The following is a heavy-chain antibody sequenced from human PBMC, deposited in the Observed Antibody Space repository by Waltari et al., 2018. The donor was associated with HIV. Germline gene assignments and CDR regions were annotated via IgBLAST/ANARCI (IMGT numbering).Heavy chain of an antibody. CDR3: VKGVTYDILTGYSPLDS. V-gene: IGHV3-23*01. CDR1: ESTLSTSA. Sequence: EAQLLESGGGLVRPGRSLRLSCAASESTLSTSAISWVRQAPGKGLEWVSSISGDGTATYYADSVKGRLTISRDNSNNTLYLQMNNLRGGDTAVYYCVKGVTYDILTGYSPLDSWGQGTLVTVSS. J-gene: IGHJ4*02. D-gene: IGHD3-9*01. CDR2: ISGDGTAT.